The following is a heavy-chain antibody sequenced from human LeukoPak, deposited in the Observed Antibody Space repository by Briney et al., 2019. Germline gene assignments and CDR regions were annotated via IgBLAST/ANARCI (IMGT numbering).Heavy chain of an antibody. Sequence: PGGSLTLSCAGSRFTFYEYWMTWLRQTPGQGLEWVANVNKDGNQQQYADSVRGRFTITKYNSNTSMYLQLKSLRAEETGVYYCVRNRGWYALDMWGQGTMVTVSS. D-gene: IGHD6-19*01. CDR1: RFTFYEYW. V-gene: IGHV3-7*01. CDR2: VNKDGNQQ. CDR3: VRNRGWYALDM. J-gene: IGHJ3*02.